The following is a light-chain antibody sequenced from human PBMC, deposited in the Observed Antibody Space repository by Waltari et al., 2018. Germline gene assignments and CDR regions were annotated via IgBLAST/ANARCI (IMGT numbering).Light chain of an antibody. V-gene: IGLV4-69*01. CDR1: SGHSSYA. Sequence: QLVLTQSPPASASLGASVKLTCPLSSGHSSYATACHPQQPEKGPRYLMKLNSDGSHSKGDGIPDRFSGSSSGAERYLTISSLQSEDEADYYCQTWGTGIHVVFGGGTKLTVL. J-gene: IGLJ2*01. CDR3: QTWGTGIHVV. CDR2: LNSDGSH.